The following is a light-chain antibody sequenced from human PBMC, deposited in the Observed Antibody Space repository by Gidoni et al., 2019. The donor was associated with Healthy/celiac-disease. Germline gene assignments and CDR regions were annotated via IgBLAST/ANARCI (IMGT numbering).Light chain of an antibody. CDR2: KAS. CDR1: QSISSW. V-gene: IGKV1-5*03. J-gene: IGKJ2*04. Sequence: DIQIPQSPSTLSASVGDRVTITCRASQSISSWLAWYQQKPGKAPKLLIYKASSLESGVPSRFSGSGSGTEFTLTISSLQPDDFATYYCQQYNSYSGSFGQGTKLEIK. CDR3: QQYNSYSGS.